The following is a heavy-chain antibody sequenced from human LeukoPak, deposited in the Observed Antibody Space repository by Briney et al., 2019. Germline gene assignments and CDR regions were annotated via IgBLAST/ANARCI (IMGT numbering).Heavy chain of an antibody. J-gene: IGHJ4*02. CDR3: ARRQYGGVIDY. CDR2: IYYSGST. Sequence: SETLSLTCTVSGGSISSYYWSWIRQPPGKGLEWIAYIYYSGSTNYNPSLKSRVTISVDTSKKQFSLRLSSVTAADTAVYYCARRQYGGVIDYWGQGTLVTVSS. CDR1: GGSISSYY. V-gene: IGHV4-59*08. D-gene: IGHD3-16*01.